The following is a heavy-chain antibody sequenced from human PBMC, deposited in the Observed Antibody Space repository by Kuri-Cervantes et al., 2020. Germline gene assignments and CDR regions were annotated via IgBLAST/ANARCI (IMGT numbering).Heavy chain of an antibody. CDR2: ISSSGSTI. Sequence: GESLKISCAASGFTFSYYYMGWSRQASGKGLEWVSYISSSGSTIYYADSVKGRFTIYRDNAKNSLYLQMDSLRAEDTAVYYCAKAYSGSYLDYWGQGTLVTVSS. J-gene: IGHJ4*02. V-gene: IGHV3-11*04. CDR3: AKAYSGSYLDY. D-gene: IGHD1-26*01. CDR1: GFTFSYYY.